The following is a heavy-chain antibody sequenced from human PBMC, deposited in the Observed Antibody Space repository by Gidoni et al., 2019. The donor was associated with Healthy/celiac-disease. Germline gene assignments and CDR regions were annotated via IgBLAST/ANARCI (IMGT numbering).Heavy chain of an antibody. V-gene: IGHV3-33*01. CDR2: IWYDGSNK. J-gene: IGHJ3*02. Sequence: QVQLVESGGGVVQPGRSLRLSCAASGFPFSSYGMHWVRQAPGKGLEWVAGIWYDGSNKYYADSVKGRFTISRDNSKNTLYLQMNSLRAEDTAVYYCARPYYYDSSGGAFDIWGQGTMVTVFS. CDR3: ARPYYYDSSGGAFDI. D-gene: IGHD3-22*01. CDR1: GFPFSSYG.